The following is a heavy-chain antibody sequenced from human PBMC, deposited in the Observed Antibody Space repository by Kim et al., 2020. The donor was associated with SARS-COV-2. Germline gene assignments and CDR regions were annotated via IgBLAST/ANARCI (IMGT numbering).Heavy chain of an antibody. J-gene: IGHJ5*02. Sequence: SGSTTYNPSLTSRVTISVDTSKTQFSLKLSSVTAADTAVYYCARHGNWFDPWGQGTLVTVSS. V-gene: IGHV4-39*01. CDR3: ARHGNWFDP. CDR2: SGST.